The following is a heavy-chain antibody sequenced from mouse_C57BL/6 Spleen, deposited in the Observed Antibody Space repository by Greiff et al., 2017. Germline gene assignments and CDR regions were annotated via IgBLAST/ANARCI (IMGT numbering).Heavy chain of an antibody. J-gene: IGHJ1*03. Sequence: QVQLKQPGAELVKPGASVKMSCKASGYTFTSYWITWVKQRPGQGLEWIGDIYPGSGSTNYDEKFKGKATLTVDTSSSTASMQLSSLTSEDSAVYYCARRIYYDYDWYFDVWGTGTTVTVSS. V-gene: IGHV1-55*01. D-gene: IGHD2-4*01. CDR3: ARRIYYDYDWYFDV. CDR1: GYTFTSYW. CDR2: IYPGSGST.